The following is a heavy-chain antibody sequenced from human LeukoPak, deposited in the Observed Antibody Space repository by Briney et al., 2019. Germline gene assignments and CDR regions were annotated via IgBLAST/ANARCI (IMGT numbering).Heavy chain of an antibody. CDR2: ISGSGGST. CDR3: AKEGSDGRWLHESRDAFDI. CDR1: GFTFSSYA. D-gene: IGHD5-24*01. V-gene: IGHV3-23*01. J-gene: IGHJ3*02. Sequence: PGGSLRLSCAASGFTFSSYAMSWVRQAPGKGLEWVSAISGSGGSTYYADSVKGRFTISRDNSKNTLYLQMNSLRAEDTAVYYCAKEGSDGRWLHESRDAFDIWGQGTMVTVSS.